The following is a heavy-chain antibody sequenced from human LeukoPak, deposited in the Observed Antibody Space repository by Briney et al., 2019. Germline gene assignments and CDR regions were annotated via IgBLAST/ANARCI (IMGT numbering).Heavy chain of an antibody. CDR1: GFTFNKYW. Sequence: GGSLRLSCAASGFTFNKYWMLWVRQAPGKGLESVSRINTDGTVTTYADSVKGRFTVSRDNADNTMFLQMNSVRDEDTAVYYCATEQWLAPPPDSWGQGTPVTVSS. CDR2: INTDGTVT. J-gene: IGHJ4*02. V-gene: IGHV3-74*01. CDR3: ATEQWLAPPPDS. D-gene: IGHD6-19*01.